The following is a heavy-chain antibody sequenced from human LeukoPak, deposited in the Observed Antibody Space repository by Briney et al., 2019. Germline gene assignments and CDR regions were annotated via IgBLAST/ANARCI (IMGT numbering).Heavy chain of an antibody. J-gene: IGHJ6*02. CDR1: GYTFTSYD. D-gene: IGHD3-10*01. Sequence: ASVKVSCKASGYTFTSYDINWVRQATGQGLEWMGWMNSNSGNTGYAQKFQGRVTMTRNTSISTAYMELSSLRSEDTAVYYCARLTDYYGSGSYPHPGMDVWGQGTTVTVSS. V-gene: IGHV1-8*01. CDR3: ARLTDYYGSGSYPHPGMDV. CDR2: MNSNSGNT.